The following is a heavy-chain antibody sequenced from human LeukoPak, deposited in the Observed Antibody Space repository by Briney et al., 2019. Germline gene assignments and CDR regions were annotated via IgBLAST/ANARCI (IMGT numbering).Heavy chain of an antibody. J-gene: IGHJ6*03. CDR2: ISSSSSYI. Sequence: GGSLRLSCAASGFTFSSYSMIWVRQAPGKGLEWVSSISSSSSYIYYADSVKGRFTISRDNAKNSLYLQMNSLRAEDTAVYYCARDSISRTGTDNDYYYYYMDVWGKGTTVTVSS. CDR3: ARDSISRTGTDNDYYYYYMDV. D-gene: IGHD1-1*01. CDR1: GFTFSSYS. V-gene: IGHV3-21*01.